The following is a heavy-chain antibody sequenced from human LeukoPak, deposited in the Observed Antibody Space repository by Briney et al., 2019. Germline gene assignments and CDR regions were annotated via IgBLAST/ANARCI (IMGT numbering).Heavy chain of an antibody. CDR2: IPDDGSET. V-gene: IGHV3-7*01. Sequence: GGSLRLSCAASGFNFSILWMTWVRQAPGKGLEWVANIPDDGSETNYVDSVKGRFIISRDNAKNLLSLQMSSLREEDTALYYCARGWAAIPDWGQGTLVTVSS. CDR3: ARGWAAIPD. J-gene: IGHJ1*01. CDR1: GFNFSILW. D-gene: IGHD2-15*01.